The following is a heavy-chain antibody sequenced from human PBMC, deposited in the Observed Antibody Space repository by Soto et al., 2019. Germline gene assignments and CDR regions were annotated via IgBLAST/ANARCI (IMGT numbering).Heavy chain of an antibody. CDR1: GYSFSNYW. D-gene: IGHD4-17*01. CDR3: ARLRRLGWVQDY. Sequence: PGESLKISCKGSGYSFSNYWITWARQMPGKGLEWMGRIDPSDSYISYSPSFQGHVTISADKSISTAYLQWSSLKASDTALYYCARLRRLGWVQDYRGQGTLVTVSS. V-gene: IGHV5-10-1*01. CDR2: IDPSDSYI. J-gene: IGHJ4*01.